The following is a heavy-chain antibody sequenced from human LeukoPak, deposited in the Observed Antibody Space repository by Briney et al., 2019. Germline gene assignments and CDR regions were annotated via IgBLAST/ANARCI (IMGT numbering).Heavy chain of an antibody. V-gene: IGHV3-21*01. CDR2: ISSRSTYI. CDR1: GFTFTSYS. CDR3: ARVVGATLDEGWLATLDEGWLDY. Sequence: GGSLRLSCAPSGFTFTSYSMNWVRQAPGKGLEWVSSISSRSTYIYYADSVKGRFTISRDNAKNSLYLQMNSLRAEGTAVYYCARVVGATLDEGWLATLDEGWLDYWGQGTLVTVSS. J-gene: IGHJ4*02. D-gene: IGHD1-26*01.